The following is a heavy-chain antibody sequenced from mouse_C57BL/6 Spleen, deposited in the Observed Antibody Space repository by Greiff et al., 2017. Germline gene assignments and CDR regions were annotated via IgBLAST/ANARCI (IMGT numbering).Heavy chain of an antibody. Sequence: QVQLQQSGAELVRPGASVTLSCKASGYTFTDYEMHWVKQTPVHGLEWIGAIDPETGGTAYNQKFKGKAILTADKSSSTAYMELRSLTSEDSAVYYCTRDGSSGDWYFDVWGTGTTVTVSS. CDR1: GYTFTDYE. CDR3: TRDGSSGDWYFDV. V-gene: IGHV1-15*01. J-gene: IGHJ1*03. CDR2: IDPETGGT. D-gene: IGHD1-1*01.